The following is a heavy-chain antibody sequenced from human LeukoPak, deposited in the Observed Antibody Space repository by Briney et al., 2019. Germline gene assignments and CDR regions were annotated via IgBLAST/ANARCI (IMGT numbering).Heavy chain of an antibody. J-gene: IGHJ6*02. Sequence: PGESLRLSCAASGFTFGTYAMSWVRQAPGKGLEWVSTVSGSGSTPYYADSVKGRFTISRDNSKNTLYLQMNSLRAEDTAVYYCAKDANYCSSTSCFGGPWTKRTSYYYYGMDVWGQGTTVTVSS. V-gene: IGHV3-23*01. D-gene: IGHD2-2*01. CDR2: VSGSGSTP. CDR3: AKDANYCSSTSCFGGPWTKRTSYYYYGMDV. CDR1: GFTFGTYA.